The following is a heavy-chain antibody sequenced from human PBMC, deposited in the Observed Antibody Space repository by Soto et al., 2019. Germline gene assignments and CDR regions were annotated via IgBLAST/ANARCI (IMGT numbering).Heavy chain of an antibody. CDR3: AKDFSIAVAAPYYGMDV. D-gene: IGHD6-19*01. V-gene: IGHV3-30*18. CDR2: TSFDGNNK. Sequence: QVQLVESGGGVVQPGRSLRLSCAASGFTFNTYGIHWVRQSPGKGLEWVAVTSFDGNNKYYADSVQGRFTISRDNSKKTLYLQMNSLRAEDTAVYYCAKDFSIAVAAPYYGMDVWGQGTTVTVSS. J-gene: IGHJ6*02. CDR1: GFTFNTYG.